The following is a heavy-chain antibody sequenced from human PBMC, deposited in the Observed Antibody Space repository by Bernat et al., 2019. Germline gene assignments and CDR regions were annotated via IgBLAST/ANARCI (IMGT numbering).Heavy chain of an antibody. CDR3: AKALSWNQVDY. V-gene: IGHV3-74*01. CDR1: GFTFSSNW. J-gene: IGHJ4*02. D-gene: IGHD1-1*01. CDR2: INTDGTTI. Sequence: EVQLVESGGGLVQPGGSLRLSCAASGFTFSSNWMHWVRQAPGKGLVWVSRINTDGTTINYADSVKGRFTISRDNAKNTLYLQMNSLRAEDTAVYYCAKALSWNQVDYWGQGALVTVSS.